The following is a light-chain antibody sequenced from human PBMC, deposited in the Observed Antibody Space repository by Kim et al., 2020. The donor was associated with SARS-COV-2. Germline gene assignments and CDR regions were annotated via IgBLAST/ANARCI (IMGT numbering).Light chain of an antibody. J-gene: IGLJ3*02. Sequence: QSVLTQPPSVSEAPRQRVTISCSGSSSNIGKNAVNWYQQLPGKAPKLLIYYDNLLPSGVSDRFSGSKSGTSASLAISELQSEDEADYYCAAWDDSLTAWVFGGETQLTVL. V-gene: IGLV1-36*01. CDR1: SSNIGKNA. CDR3: AAWDDSLTAWV. CDR2: YDN.